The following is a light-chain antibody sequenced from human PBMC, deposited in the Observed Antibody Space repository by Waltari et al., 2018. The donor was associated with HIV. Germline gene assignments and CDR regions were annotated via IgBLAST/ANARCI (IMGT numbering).Light chain of an antibody. CDR1: QSVRNNY. J-gene: IGKJ5*01. Sequence: EIVLTQSPGTLSLSPGERATLSCRASQSVRNNYLAWYQQKPGQAPRLIIYGASTRATCIPDRFSGSGSGTDFTLTISRLEPEDFAVYYCQQYASSPITFGQGTRLEIK. CDR2: GAS. CDR3: QQYASSPIT. V-gene: IGKV3-20*01.